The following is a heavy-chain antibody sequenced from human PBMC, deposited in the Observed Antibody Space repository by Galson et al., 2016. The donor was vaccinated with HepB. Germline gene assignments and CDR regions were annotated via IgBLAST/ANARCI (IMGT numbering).Heavy chain of an antibody. CDR2: INGDGTAT. V-gene: IGHV3-74*01. Sequence: LRLSCAVSGFTLSHYWMHWVRQAPGKGLVWVSRINGDGTATSYADSVKGRFTISRDNTKNTLYLQMNSLSAEDTAVYYCARYGGYGYFDYWGQGALVTVSS. D-gene: IGHD5-12*01. J-gene: IGHJ4*02. CDR1: GFTLSHYW. CDR3: ARYGGYGYFDY.